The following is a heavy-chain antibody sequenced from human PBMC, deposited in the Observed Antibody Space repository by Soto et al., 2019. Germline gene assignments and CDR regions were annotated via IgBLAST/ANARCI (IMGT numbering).Heavy chain of an antibody. CDR1: GFTFDDYT. Sequence: RLSCAASGFTFDDYTMHWVRQAPGKGLEWVSLISWDGGSTYYADSVKGRFTISRDNSKNSLYLQMNSLRSEDTAVYYCARDLDSSGWFDYWGQGTLVTVSS. CDR2: ISWDGGST. D-gene: IGHD6-19*01. J-gene: IGHJ4*02. V-gene: IGHV3-43*01. CDR3: ARDLDSSGWFDY.